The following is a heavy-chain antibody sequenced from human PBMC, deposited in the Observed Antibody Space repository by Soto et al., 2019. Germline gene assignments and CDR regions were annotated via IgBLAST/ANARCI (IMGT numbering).Heavy chain of an antibody. CDR2: IYSTGTT. D-gene: IGHD3-10*01. J-gene: IGHJ4*02. CDR1: GFTVGNNY. Sequence: EVQLVESGGGLIQPGGSLKLSCAASGFTVGNNYMSWVRQAPGKGLEWVSLIYSTGTTKYADSVKGRFTVSRDNAKNTLYLQMHSPRAEDTAVYYCAKDGRGSGSHYNSFGYWGQGTLVTVSS. CDR3: AKDGRGSGSHYNSFGY. V-gene: IGHV3-53*01.